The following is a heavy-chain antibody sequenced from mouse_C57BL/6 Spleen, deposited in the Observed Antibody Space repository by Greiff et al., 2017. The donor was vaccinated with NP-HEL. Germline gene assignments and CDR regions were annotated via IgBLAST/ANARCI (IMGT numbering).Heavy chain of an antibody. CDR2: FHPYIHYT. V-gene: IGHV1-47*01. CDR3: ARSYGYDVGHWYFDV. Sequence: QVQLQQSGAELVKPGASVKMSCKASGYTFTTYPIEWMKQNHGKSLEWIGIFHPYIHYTKYNKKFKGKATLTVEKSSSTVYLELSRLTSDDSAVYYCARSYGYDVGHWYFDVWGTGTTVTVAS. D-gene: IGHD2-2*01. J-gene: IGHJ1*03. CDR1: GYTFTTYP.